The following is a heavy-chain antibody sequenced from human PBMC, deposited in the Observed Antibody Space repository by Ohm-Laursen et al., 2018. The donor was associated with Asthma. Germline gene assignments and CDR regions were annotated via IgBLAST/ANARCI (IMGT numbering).Heavy chain of an antibody. CDR2: ISHSGAA. J-gene: IGHJ4*02. Sequence: LRLSCAASGFTFSDYYMSFIRQAPGKGLEWIAEISHSGAASFNPSLTSRVTISLDKSKTHFSLELTSVTAADTAVYYCARSIGWYSLDLWGQGTLVTVSS. CDR1: GFTFSDYY. D-gene: IGHD6-19*01. V-gene: IGHV4-34*08. CDR3: ARSIGWYSLDL.